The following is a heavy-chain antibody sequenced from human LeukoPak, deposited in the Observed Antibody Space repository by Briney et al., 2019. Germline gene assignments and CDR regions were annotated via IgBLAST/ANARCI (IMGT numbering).Heavy chain of an antibody. Sequence: GGSLRLSCAASGFTFSDYYMNWIHQAPGKGLEWVSYITSSGSTIYYADSVKGRFTISRDNAKNSLYLQMNSLRAEDTAVYYCARELNWNLDYWGQGTLVTVSS. CDR3: ARELNWNLDY. J-gene: IGHJ4*02. CDR2: ITSSGSTI. CDR1: GFTFSDYY. V-gene: IGHV3-11*04. D-gene: IGHD1-1*01.